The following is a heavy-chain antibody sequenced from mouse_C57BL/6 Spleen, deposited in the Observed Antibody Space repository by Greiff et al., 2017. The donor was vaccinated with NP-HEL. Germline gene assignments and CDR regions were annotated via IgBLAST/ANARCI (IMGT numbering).Heavy chain of an antibody. CDR2: IYPGDGDT. CDR3: AAYSNYDAMDY. CDR1: GYAFSSSW. V-gene: IGHV1-82*01. J-gene: IGHJ4*01. Sequence: QVQLQQSGPELVKPGASVKISCKASGYAFSSSWMNWVKQRPGTGLEWIGRIYPGDGDTNYNGKFKGKATLTADKSSSTAYMQLSSLTSEDSAVYFCAAYSNYDAMDYWGQGTSVTVSS. D-gene: IGHD2-5*01.